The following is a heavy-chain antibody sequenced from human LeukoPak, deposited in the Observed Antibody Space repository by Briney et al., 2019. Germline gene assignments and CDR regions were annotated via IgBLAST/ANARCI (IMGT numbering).Heavy chain of an antibody. CDR3: AKVGAAANNFDY. D-gene: IGHD6-13*01. CDR1: GFTFSSYG. V-gene: IGHV3-30*02. Sequence: PGGSVRLSCAASGFTFSSYGMHWVRQAPGKGLEWLAFIRYDGSNKYYADSVKGRFTISRDNSKNTLYLQMNSLRAEDTAVYYCAKVGAAANNFDYWGQGTLVTVSS. CDR2: IRYDGSNK. J-gene: IGHJ4*02.